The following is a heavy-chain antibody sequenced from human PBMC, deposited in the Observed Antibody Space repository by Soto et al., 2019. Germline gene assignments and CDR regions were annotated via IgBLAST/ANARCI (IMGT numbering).Heavy chain of an antibody. CDR2: INAGNGNT. CDR1: GYTFTSYA. J-gene: IGHJ5*02. CDR3: ARDPEYSSSFGTWFVP. V-gene: IGHV1-3*01. Sequence: ASVKVSCKASGYTFTSYAMHWVRQAPGQRLEWMGWINAGNGNTKYSQKFQGRVTITRDTSASTAYMELSSLRSEDTAVYYCARDPEYSSSFGTWFVPWGQGTLVTVSS. D-gene: IGHD6-6*01.